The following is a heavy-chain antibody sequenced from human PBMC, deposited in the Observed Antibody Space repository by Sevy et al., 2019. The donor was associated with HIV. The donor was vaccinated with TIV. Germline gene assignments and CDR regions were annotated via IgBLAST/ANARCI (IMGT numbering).Heavy chain of an antibody. D-gene: IGHD4-17*01. J-gene: IGHJ4*02. CDR2: IWFDGSNT. Sequence: GGSLRLSCAASGFTFSSYGMHWVRQAPGKGLEWVALIWFDGSNTYYADYVKGRFTISRDIAKNTLHLQMNSLRGEDTAVYYCTRDLEFYDNGDYGPAFRPDYWGQGTLVTVSS. CDR3: TRDLEFYDNGDYGPAFRPDY. V-gene: IGHV3-33*01. CDR1: GFTFSSYG.